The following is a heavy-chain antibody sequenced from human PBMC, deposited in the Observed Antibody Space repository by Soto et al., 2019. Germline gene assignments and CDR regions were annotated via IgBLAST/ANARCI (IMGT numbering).Heavy chain of an antibody. CDR3: AHRVLRTVFGLVTTTAIYFDF. Sequence: QITLNESGPTVVRPTETLTLTCRFSGFSLTTSGVGVGWIRQSPGKAPAWLALIYWDDDKRYSASLKSRLTITKDTSKNQVGLTVSDLDPTDTATYYCAHRVLRTVFGLVTTTAIYFDFWGQGTPVAVSS. CDR2: IYWDDDK. V-gene: IGHV2-5*02. D-gene: IGHD3-3*01. CDR1: GFSLTTSGVG. J-gene: IGHJ4*02.